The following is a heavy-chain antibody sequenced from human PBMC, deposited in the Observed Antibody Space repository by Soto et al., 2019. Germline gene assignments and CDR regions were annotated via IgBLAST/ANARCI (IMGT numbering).Heavy chain of an antibody. Sequence: QVQLQESGPGLVKPSQTLSLTCTVSGGSISSGGYYWSWIRQHPGKGLEWIGYIYYSGSTYYNPSLKSRVTISVDTSKTQFSLKLSSVTAADTAVYYCAMTTVNTLRRYYSYYMDVWGKGTTVTVSS. D-gene: IGHD4-4*01. V-gene: IGHV4-31*03. J-gene: IGHJ6*03. CDR2: IYYSGST. CDR1: GGSISSGGYY. CDR3: AMTTVNTLRRYYSYYMDV.